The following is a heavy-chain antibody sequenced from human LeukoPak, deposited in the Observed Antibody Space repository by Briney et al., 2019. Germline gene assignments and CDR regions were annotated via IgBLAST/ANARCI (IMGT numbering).Heavy chain of an antibody. CDR2: INHSGST. Sequence: PSETLSLTCAVYGGSFSGYYWSWIRQPPGKGLEWIGEINHSGSTNYNPSLKSRVTISVDTSKNQFSLKLSSVTAADTAVYYCARARWFGELFGLDYWGQGTLVTVSS. CDR1: GGSFSGYY. J-gene: IGHJ4*02. V-gene: IGHV4-34*01. CDR3: ARARWFGELFGLDY. D-gene: IGHD3-10*01.